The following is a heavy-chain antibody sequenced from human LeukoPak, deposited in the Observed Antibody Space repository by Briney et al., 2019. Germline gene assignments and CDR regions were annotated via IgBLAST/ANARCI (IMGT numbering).Heavy chain of an antibody. V-gene: IGHV3-66*02. J-gene: IGHJ4*02. D-gene: IGHD3-22*01. CDR3: AREFVGGYYLDY. CDR2: IYSGGST. CDR1: GFTVSSNY. Sequence: SGRSLRLSCAASGFTVSSNYMSWVRQAPGKGLEWVSVIYSGGSTYYADSVKGRFTISRDNSKNTLYLQMNSLRAEDTAVYYCAREFVGGYYLDYWGQGTLVTVSS.